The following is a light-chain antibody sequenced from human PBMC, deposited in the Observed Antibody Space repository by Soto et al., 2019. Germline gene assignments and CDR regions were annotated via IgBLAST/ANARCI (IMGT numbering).Light chain of an antibody. J-gene: IGKJ4*01. CDR1: QSVRSSY. Sequence: EIVLTQSPGTLSLSPGERATLSCRASQSVRSSYLACYQQKPGQAPRLLIYCASSRAPGIPHRFSGSGSGTDFTLTISRLEPEDSAVYYYQQYGSSPLTFGGGTKVEIK. CDR3: QQYGSSPLT. CDR2: CAS. V-gene: IGKV3-20*01.